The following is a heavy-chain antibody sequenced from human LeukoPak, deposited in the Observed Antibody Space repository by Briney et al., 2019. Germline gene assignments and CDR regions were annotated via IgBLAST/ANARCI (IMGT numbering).Heavy chain of an antibody. CDR3: ARVRMVYAPNFDY. V-gene: IGHV4-34*01. J-gene: IGHJ4*02. CDR2: INHSGST. Sequence: SETLSLTCAVYGGSFSGYYWSWIRKPPGKGLEWIGEINHSGSTNYNPSLKSRVTISVDTSKNQFSLKLSSVTAADTAVYYCARVRMVYAPNFDYWGQGTLVTVSS. D-gene: IGHD2-8*01. CDR1: GGSFSGYY.